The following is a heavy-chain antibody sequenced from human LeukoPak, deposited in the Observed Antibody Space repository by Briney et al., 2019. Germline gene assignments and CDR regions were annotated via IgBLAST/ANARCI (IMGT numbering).Heavy chain of an antibody. J-gene: IGHJ4*02. CDR1: GFTFSSYA. CDR3: AKEAPLDYDSSGYYFDY. CDR2: ISGSGGST. V-gene: IGHV3-23*01. D-gene: IGHD3-22*01. Sequence: GGSLRLSCAASGFTFSSYAMSWVRQAPGRGLEWVSAISGSGGSTYYADSVKGRFTISRDNAKNSLYLQMNSLRAEDTALYYCAKEAPLDYDSSGYYFDYWGQGTLVTVSS.